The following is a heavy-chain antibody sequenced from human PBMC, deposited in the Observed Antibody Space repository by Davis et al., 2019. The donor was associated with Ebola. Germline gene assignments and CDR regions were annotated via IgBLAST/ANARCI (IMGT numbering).Heavy chain of an antibody. CDR2: ISGSGVST. Sequence: GGSLRLSCAASGVPFSSCAVSWVRQAPGKGLEWVSGISGSGVSTSYADSVKGRFTISRDNSKNTLYLQMNSLRAEDTAVYYCARDLEDRDGDSWSYYYYYMDVWGKGTTVTVSS. V-gene: IGHV3-23*01. J-gene: IGHJ6*03. CDR3: ARDLEDRDGDSWSYYYYYMDV. CDR1: GVPFSSCA. D-gene: IGHD6-13*01.